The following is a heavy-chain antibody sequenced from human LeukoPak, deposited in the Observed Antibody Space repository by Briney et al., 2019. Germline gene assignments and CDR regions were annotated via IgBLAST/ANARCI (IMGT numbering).Heavy chain of an antibody. V-gene: IGHV4-34*01. Sequence: SKTLSLTCAVYGGSFSGYYWSWIRQPPGKGLEWIGEINHSGSTNYNPSLKSRVTISVDTSMNQFSLKLSSVTATDTAVYYCAREMATIYRAAFDIWGQGTMVTVSS. J-gene: IGHJ3*02. CDR2: INHSGST. CDR3: AREMATIYRAAFDI. D-gene: IGHD5-24*01. CDR1: GGSFSGYY.